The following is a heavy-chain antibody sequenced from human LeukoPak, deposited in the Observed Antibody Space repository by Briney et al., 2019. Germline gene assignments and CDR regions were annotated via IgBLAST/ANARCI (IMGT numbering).Heavy chain of an antibody. CDR2: TYYRSKWYN. Sequence: QTLSLTCAISGDSIFSNTAAWNWIRQSPSRGLEWLGRTYYRSKWYNGYAVSVRSRITIDPDTSKNQFSLQLNSVTPEDTAVYYCARGNTAMSNFDYWGQGTLVTVSS. CDR3: ARGNTAMSNFDY. J-gene: IGHJ4*02. V-gene: IGHV6-1*01. CDR1: GDSIFSNTAA. D-gene: IGHD5-18*01.